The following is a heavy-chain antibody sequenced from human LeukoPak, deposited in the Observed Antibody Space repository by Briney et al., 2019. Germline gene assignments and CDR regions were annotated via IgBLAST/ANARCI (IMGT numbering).Heavy chain of an antibody. J-gene: IGHJ4*02. CDR1: GYSFSSGYY. CDR3: AGWVGELLPLFAY. Sequence: PPETLSLTCAVPGYSFSSGYYWGWIRQPPGKGLEWIGSIYHRGSTYYNPSLKSRLTISVDTAKNQSSLKLSSVAAADTAVYYCAGWVGELLPLFAYWGQGTLVTVSS. CDR2: IYHRGST. V-gene: IGHV4-38-2*01. D-gene: IGHD3-10*01.